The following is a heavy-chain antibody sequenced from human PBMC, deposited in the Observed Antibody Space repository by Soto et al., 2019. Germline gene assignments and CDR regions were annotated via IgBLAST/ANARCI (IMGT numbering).Heavy chain of an antibody. Sequence: LCGGSISSGGYYWSWIRQHPGKGLEWIGYIYYSGSTYYNPSLKSRVTISVDTSKNQFSLKLSSVTAADTAVYYCARDQAVAPLDYWGQGTLVTVSS. CDR3: ARDQAVAPLDY. CDR2: IYYSGST. D-gene: IGHD6-19*01. J-gene: IGHJ4*02. V-gene: IGHV4-31*02. CDR1: GGSISSGGYY.